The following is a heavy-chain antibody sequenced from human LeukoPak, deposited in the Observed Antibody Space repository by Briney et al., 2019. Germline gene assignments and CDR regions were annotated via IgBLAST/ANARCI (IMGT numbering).Heavy chain of an antibody. J-gene: IGHJ4*02. Sequence: SETLSLTCAVYGGSFSGYYWSWIRQPPGKGLEWIGEINHSGSTNYNPSLKSRVTILVDTSKNQFSLKLSSVTAADTAVYYCARARGRAYYDILTGYFDYWGQGTLVTVSS. D-gene: IGHD3-9*01. CDR3: ARARGRAYYDILTGYFDY. V-gene: IGHV4-34*01. CDR1: GGSFSGYY. CDR2: INHSGST.